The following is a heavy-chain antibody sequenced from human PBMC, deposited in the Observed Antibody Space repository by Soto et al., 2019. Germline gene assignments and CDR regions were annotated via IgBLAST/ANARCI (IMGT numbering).Heavy chain of an antibody. J-gene: IGHJ3*02. CDR2: IYYSGST. CDR1: GGSISSSSYY. Sequence: PSETLSLTCTVSGGSISSSSYYWGWIRQPPGKGLEWIGSIYYSGSTYYNPSLKSRVTISVDTSKNQFSLKLSSVTAADTAVYYCESDSRASDAFDIWGQGTMVTVSS. CDR3: ESDSRASDAFDI. D-gene: IGHD2-21*01. V-gene: IGHV4-39*01.